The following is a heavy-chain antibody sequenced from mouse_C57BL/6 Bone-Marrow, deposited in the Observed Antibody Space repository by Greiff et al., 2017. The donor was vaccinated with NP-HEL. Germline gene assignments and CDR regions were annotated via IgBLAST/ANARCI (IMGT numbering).Heavy chain of an antibody. CDR1: GFTFSDYS. Sequence: EVRLVESEGGLVQPGSSMKLSCTASGFTFSDYSMAWVRQVPEKGLEWVANINYDGSSTSYLDSLKSRFIISRAHAKNLLYLQMSSLKSEDTATYYCAREGGLRRRTYAMDYWGQGTSVTVSS. J-gene: IGHJ4*01. CDR3: AREGGLRRRTYAMDY. V-gene: IGHV5-16*01. D-gene: IGHD2-4*01. CDR2: INYDGSST.